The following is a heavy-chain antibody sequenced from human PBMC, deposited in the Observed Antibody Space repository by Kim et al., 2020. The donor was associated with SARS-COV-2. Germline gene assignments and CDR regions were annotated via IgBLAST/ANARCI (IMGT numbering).Heavy chain of an antibody. Sequence: SETLSLTCTASGGSISSYYWSWIRQPPGKGLEWIGYIYYSGSTNYNPSLKSRVTISVDTSKNQFSLKLSSVTAADTAVYYCARVKVRGVIITKDAFDIWGQGTMVTVSS. CDR3: ARVKVRGVIITKDAFDI. V-gene: IGHV4-59*01. J-gene: IGHJ3*02. CDR2: IYYSGST. D-gene: IGHD3-10*01. CDR1: GGSISSYY.